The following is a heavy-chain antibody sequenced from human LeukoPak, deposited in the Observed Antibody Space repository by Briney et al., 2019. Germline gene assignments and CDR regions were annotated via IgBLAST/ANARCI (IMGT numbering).Heavy chain of an antibody. D-gene: IGHD4-17*01. CDR2: IYTSGST. CDR1: GGSISSYY. Sequence: SETLSLTCTVSGGSISSYYWSWIRQPAGKGLEWIGRIYTSGSTNYNPSLKSRVTMSVDTSKNQFSLKLSSVTAADTAMYYCARLQDYGDDYYYMDVWGKGTTVTVSS. J-gene: IGHJ6*03. CDR3: ARLQDYGDDYYYMDV. V-gene: IGHV4-4*07.